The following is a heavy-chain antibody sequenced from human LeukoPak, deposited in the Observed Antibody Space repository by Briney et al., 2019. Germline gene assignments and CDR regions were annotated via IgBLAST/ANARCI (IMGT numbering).Heavy chain of an antibody. V-gene: IGHV3-33*01. CDR2: IWYDGSNK. J-gene: IGHJ4*02. CDR3: ARDYSDSSGYPVLDY. CDR1: GFTLSSYG. D-gene: IGHD3-22*01. Sequence: PGGSLRLSCAASGFTLSSYGMHWVRQAPGKGLEWVAVIWYDGSNKYYADSVKGRFTISRDNSKNTLYLQMNSLRAEDTAVYYCARDYSDSSGYPVLDYWGQGTLVTVSS.